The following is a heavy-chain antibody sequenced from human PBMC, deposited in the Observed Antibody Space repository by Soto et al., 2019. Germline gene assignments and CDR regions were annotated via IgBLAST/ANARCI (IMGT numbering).Heavy chain of an antibody. J-gene: IGHJ6*02. CDR2: ISGSGGST. CDR1: GFTFSSYA. Sequence: EVQLLESGGGLVQPGGSLRLSCAASGFTFSSYAMSWVRQAPGKGLEWVSAISGSGGSTYYADSVKGRFTISRDNSKNTLYLKMKSQRAEDRAVYYWAKGVAGTRSKEGRGWDYYYYYGMDVWGQGTTVTVSS. V-gene: IGHV3-23*01. D-gene: IGHD6-19*01. CDR3: AKGVAGTRSKEGRGWDYYYYYGMDV.